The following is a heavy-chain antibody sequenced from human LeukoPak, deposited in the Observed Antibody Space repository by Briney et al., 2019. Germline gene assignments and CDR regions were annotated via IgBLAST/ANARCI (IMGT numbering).Heavy chain of an antibody. CDR2: IISSSSHI. D-gene: IGHD2-2*01. Sequence: PGGSLRLSCAASGFTFSSYSMNWVRQAPGRGLEWVSSIISSSSHIYYADSVKGRFTISRDNAKNSLYLQMNSLRAEDTAVYYCARTRAPSNGRVLYYMDVWGKGTTVTVYS. J-gene: IGHJ6*03. CDR3: ARTRAPSNGRVLYYMDV. V-gene: IGHV3-21*01. CDR1: GFTFSSYS.